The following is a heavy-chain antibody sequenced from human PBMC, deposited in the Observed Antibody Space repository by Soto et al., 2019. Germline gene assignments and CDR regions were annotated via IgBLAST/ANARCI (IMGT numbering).Heavy chain of an antibody. CDR2: IIPIFGTA. CDR3: ARGLGRIQLWSYFDY. Sequence: QVQLVQSGAEVKKPGSSVKVSCKASGGTFSSYAISWVRQAPGQGLEWRGGIIPIFGTANYAQKFQGRVTIPADESPSTAYMELSSLRSEDTAVYYCARGLGRIQLWSYFDYWGQGTLVTVSS. CDR1: GGTFSSYA. V-gene: IGHV1-69*12. D-gene: IGHD5-18*01. J-gene: IGHJ4*02.